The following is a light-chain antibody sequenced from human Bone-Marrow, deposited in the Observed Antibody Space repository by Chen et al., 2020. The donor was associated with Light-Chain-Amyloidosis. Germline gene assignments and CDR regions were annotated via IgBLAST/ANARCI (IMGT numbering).Light chain of an antibody. CDR3: SSYTVTNTLV. J-gene: IGLJ1*01. V-gene: IGLV2-14*01. Sequence: QSALTQPASVSGSPGPSITISCTGTSSDVGGDNHVSWYQQHPDKAPKLMIYEVTHRPSWVPDRFSGSKSDNTASLTISGLQTEDESDYFCSSYTVTNTLVFGSGTRVTVL. CDR2: EVT. CDR1: SSDVGGDNH.